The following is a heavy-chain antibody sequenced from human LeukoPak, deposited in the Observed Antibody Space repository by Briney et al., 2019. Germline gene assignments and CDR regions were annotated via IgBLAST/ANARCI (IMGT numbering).Heavy chain of an antibody. CDR3: ARRRYYDGSGYLE. V-gene: IGHV4-39*01. CDR2: IYYSGRT. CDR1: GDSVSRSDSY. D-gene: IGHD3-22*01. J-gene: IGHJ1*01. Sequence: SETLSLTCCVSGDSVSRSDSYWDWIRQPPGKGLEWIGTIYYSGRTYYSPSLKSRVTMSVDPSNNQFSLNLRSVTAADTAVYYCARRRYYDGSGYLEWGQGTLLSVSS.